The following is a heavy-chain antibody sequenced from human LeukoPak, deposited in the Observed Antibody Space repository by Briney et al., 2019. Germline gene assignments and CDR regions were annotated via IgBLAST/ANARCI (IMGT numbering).Heavy chain of an antibody. CDR2: IRQDGSEK. V-gene: IGHV3-7*01. CDR1: GLTFSSYW. Sequence: GGSLRLSCAASGLTFSSYWMSWVRQAPGKGLEWVANIRQDGSEKYYVDSVKGRFTISRDNSKNSLYPQMNGLRAEDTAVYYCASASGTLRRGFDCWGQGTLVTVSS. J-gene: IGHJ4*02. D-gene: IGHD2-15*01. CDR3: ASASGTLRRGFDC.